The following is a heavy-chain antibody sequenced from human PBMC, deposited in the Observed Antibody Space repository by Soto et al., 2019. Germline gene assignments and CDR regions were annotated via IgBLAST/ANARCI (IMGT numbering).Heavy chain of an antibody. Sequence: AAVKVSCKASGYSLSSFGFSWVRQAPGEGLEWIGWVSGRTGDTRYAQKVQGRVTMTADTSTNTAFMELRRLRSDDTAVYYCSRGQALTAGTAGDYWGQ. CDR1: GYSLSSFG. J-gene: IGHJ4*01. V-gene: IGHV1-18*04. CDR2: VSGRTGDT. D-gene: IGHD1-20*01. CDR3: SRGQALTAGTAGDY.